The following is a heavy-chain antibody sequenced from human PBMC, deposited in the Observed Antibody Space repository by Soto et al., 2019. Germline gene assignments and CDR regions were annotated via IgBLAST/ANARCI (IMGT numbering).Heavy chain of an antibody. CDR1: GGSFSGYY. J-gene: IGHJ6*03. CDR2: INHSGST. V-gene: IGHV4-34*01. CDR3: ARIRITIFGVVDYYYYMDL. Sequence: PSETLSLTCAVYGGSFSGYYWSWIRQPPGKGLEWIGEINHSGSTNYNPSLKSRVTISVDTSKNQFSLKLSSVTAADTAVYYCARIRITIFGVVDYYYYMDLWGKGTSVTVSS. D-gene: IGHD3-3*01.